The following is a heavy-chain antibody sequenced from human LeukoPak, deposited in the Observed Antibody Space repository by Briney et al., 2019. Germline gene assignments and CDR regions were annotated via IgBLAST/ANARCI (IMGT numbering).Heavy chain of an antibody. J-gene: IGHJ4*02. CDR1: GFTFSDYW. CDR2: IHSDGGTI. Sequence: PGRSLRLSCAASGFTFSDYWMHCVRQPPGKWRVWVSLIHSDGGTINYADSVKGRFTISRDNAKNTVYLQMNSLRVEDTAMYYCARDIYSIAEWGQGTLVTVSS. V-gene: IGHV3-74*01. CDR3: ARDIYSIAE. D-gene: IGHD1-26*01.